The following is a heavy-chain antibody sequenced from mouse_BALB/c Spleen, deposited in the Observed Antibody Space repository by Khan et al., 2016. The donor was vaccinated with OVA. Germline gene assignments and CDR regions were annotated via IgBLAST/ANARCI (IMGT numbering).Heavy chain of an antibody. CDR2: IGPGSGDT. V-gene: IGHV1S41*01. J-gene: IGHJ4*01. CDR3: ARSKYYCSRLYAMDY. Sequence: DLVKPGASVKLSCKASDYTFTSFWINWIKQRPGQGLEWVGHIGPGSGDTYYNEIFKGKATLTVDTSSSTAYLQLSSMTSEDSAVSFCARSKYYCSRLYAMDYWGQGTSVTVSS. CDR1: DYTFTSFW. D-gene: IGHD1-1*01.